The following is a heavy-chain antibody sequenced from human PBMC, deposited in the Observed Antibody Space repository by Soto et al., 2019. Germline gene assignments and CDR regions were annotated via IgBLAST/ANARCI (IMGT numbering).Heavy chain of an antibody. CDR2: VYYSGNT. V-gene: IGHV4-61*01. CDR3: AREIRGGRYGMDV. J-gene: IGHJ6*02. Sequence: SETLSLTCTVSGVPVSSGSYYWTWIRQPPGRGLEWIGYVYYSGNTNYNPSLKSRVTISIDTSENQFSLKLSSVTAADTTVYYWAREIRGGRYGMDVWGQVTTGTVSS. CDR1: GVPVSSGSYY. D-gene: IGHD2-15*01.